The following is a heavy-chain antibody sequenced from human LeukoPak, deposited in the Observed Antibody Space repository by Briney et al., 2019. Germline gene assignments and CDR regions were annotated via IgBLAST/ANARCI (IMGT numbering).Heavy chain of an antibody. J-gene: IGHJ3*02. Sequence: GGSLRLSCAASGFTFSSYSMNWVRQAPGKGLEWVSSISSSSSYIYYADSVKGRFTISRDNDKNSLYLQMNSLRAEDTAVYYCARDWQYCGGDCYSIDAFDIWGQGTMVTVSS. CDR3: ARDWQYCGGDCYSIDAFDI. V-gene: IGHV3-21*01. CDR1: GFTFSSYS. CDR2: ISSSSSYI. D-gene: IGHD2-21*02.